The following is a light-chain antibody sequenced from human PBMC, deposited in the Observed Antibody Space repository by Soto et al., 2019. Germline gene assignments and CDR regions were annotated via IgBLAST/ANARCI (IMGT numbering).Light chain of an antibody. Sequence: EIVMTQSPATLSVSPGEGATLSCRASQSVSSNLAWYQQKPGQAPRLVLYHASTRATGIPDRFSGSGSGTEFTLTISSLLSEDFAVYYCQQFYTWPLTFGPGTKVDIK. CDR3: QQFYTWPLT. CDR1: QSVSSN. V-gene: IGKV3-15*01. CDR2: HAS. J-gene: IGKJ3*01.